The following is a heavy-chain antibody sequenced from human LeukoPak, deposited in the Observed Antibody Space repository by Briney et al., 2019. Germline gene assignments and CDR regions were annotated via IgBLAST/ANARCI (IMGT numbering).Heavy chain of an antibody. D-gene: IGHD3-10*01. V-gene: IGHV3-23*01. J-gene: IGHJ2*01. CDR3: ATAPPFGESFYWYFDL. Sequence: PGGSLRLSCAASGFTFSSYAMSWVRQAPGKGLGWVSAISGSGGSTYYADSVKGRFTISRDNSKNTLYLQMNSLRAEDTAVYYCATAPPFGESFYWYFDLWGRGTLVTVSS. CDR2: ISGSGGST. CDR1: GFTFSSYA.